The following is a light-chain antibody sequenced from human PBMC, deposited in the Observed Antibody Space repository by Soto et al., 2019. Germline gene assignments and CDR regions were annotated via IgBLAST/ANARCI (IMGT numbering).Light chain of an antibody. J-gene: IGKJ1*01. CDR1: QTISNY. CDR3: QQYYIYAT. Sequence: DIQMTQSPSTLSASVGDRVTITCRASQTISNYLTWYQQRPGKAPKLLIYRSSILQNGVPSRFSGSGSGTEFTLTIRRLQPDDFATYYCQQYYIYATFGQGTRVEI. CDR2: RSS. V-gene: IGKV1-5*03.